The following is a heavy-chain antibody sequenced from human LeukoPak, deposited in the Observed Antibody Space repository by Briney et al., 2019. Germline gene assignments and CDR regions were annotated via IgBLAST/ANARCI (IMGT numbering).Heavy chain of an antibody. CDR3: AKDNYDTSGLHY. CDR2: ISGSGGST. J-gene: IGHJ4*02. Sequence: GGSLRLSCVASGFTFTNAWMNWVRQAPGKGLEWVSGISGSGGSTYYADSVKGRFTISRDNSKNSLSLQMNGLRAEDTAVYYCAKDNYDTSGLHYWGQGTLVTVSS. CDR1: GFTFTNAW. D-gene: IGHD3-22*01. V-gene: IGHV3-23*01.